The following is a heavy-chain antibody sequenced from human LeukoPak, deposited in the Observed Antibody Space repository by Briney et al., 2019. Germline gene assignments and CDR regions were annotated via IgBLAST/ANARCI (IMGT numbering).Heavy chain of an antibody. CDR2: ASWDGGST. Sequence: PGGSLRLSCAASGFTFDDYAMHWVRQAPGKGLEWVSLASWDGGSTYYADSVKGRFTISRDNSKSSLYLQMNSLRAEDTALYYCAKDMGAYCSSTSCRAGMDVWGKGTTVTVSS. CDR3: AKDMGAYCSSTSCRAGMDV. D-gene: IGHD2-2*01. J-gene: IGHJ6*04. CDR1: GFTFDDYA. V-gene: IGHV3-43D*03.